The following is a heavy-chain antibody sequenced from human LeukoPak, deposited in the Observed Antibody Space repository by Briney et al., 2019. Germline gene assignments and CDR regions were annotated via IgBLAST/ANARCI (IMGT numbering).Heavy chain of an antibody. Sequence: SSETLSLTCTVSGGSISSYYWSWIRQPPGKGLEWIGYIYYSGSTNYNPSLKSRVTISVDTSKNQFSLKLSSVTAADTAVYCCARARYDSSGYYYDYWGQGTLVTVSS. J-gene: IGHJ4*02. CDR1: GGSISSYY. V-gene: IGHV4-59*01. CDR3: ARARYDSSGYYYDY. CDR2: IYYSGST. D-gene: IGHD3-22*01.